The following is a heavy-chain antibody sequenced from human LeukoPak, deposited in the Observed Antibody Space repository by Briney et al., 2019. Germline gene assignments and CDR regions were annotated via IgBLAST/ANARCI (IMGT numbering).Heavy chain of an antibody. V-gene: IGHV1-46*01. CDR1: GYTFTIFC. CDR3: ARDVSGYHYGSVRYDAFDI. D-gene: IGHD3-10*01. Sequence: ASVKVPCEASGYTFTIFCMHCVPQAPGQGLEWMAIINPTVGSTTFAQKFQGRVIMTRDTSTSTVYMELSSLRSEDTAVYYCARDVSGYHYGSVRYDAFDICGQRTLVTVSS. J-gene: IGHJ3*02. CDR2: INPTVGST.